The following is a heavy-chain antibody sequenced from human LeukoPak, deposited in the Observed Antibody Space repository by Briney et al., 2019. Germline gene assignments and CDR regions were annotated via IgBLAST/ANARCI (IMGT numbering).Heavy chain of an antibody. CDR2: IYYSGST. V-gene: IGHV4-61*01. Sequence: PSETLSLTCTVSGGSVSSGSYYWSWIRQPAGKGLEWIGYIYYSGSTNYNPSLKSRVTISVDTSKNQFSLKLSSVTAADTAVYYCARADPPYYDSSGYLDYWGQGTLVTVSP. J-gene: IGHJ4*02. CDR1: GGSVSSGSYY. D-gene: IGHD3-22*01. CDR3: ARADPPYYDSSGYLDY.